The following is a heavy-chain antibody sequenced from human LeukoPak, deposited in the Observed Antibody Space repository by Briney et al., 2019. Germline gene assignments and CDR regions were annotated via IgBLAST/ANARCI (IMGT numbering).Heavy chain of an antibody. Sequence: GGSLRLSCAASGFTFSSYSMNWVRQAPGKGLEWVPSISSSSSYIYYADSVKGRFTISRDNAKNSLYLQMNSLRAEDTAVYYCARDLTAVAGVLEIDYWGQGTLVTVSS. J-gene: IGHJ4*02. CDR1: GFTFSSYS. V-gene: IGHV3-21*01. CDR3: ARDLTAVAGVLEIDY. CDR2: ISSSSSYI. D-gene: IGHD6-19*01.